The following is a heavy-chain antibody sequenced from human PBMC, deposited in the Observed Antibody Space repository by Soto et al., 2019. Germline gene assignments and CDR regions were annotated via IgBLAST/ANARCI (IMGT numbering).Heavy chain of an antibody. D-gene: IGHD2-8*01. V-gene: IGHV3-33*01. CDR1: GFTFSSYG. J-gene: IGHJ5*02. CDR2: IWYDGSNK. Sequence: PGGSLRLSCAASGFTFSSYGMHWVRQAPGKGLEWVAVIWYDGSNKYYADSVKGRFTISRDNSKNTLYLQMNSLGAEDTAVYYCARDRPPRKYCTNGVCYPYDPWGQGTMVTLSS. CDR3: ARDRPPRKYCTNGVCYPYDP.